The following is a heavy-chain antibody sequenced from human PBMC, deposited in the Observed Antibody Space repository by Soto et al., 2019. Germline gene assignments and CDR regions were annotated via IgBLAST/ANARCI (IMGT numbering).Heavy chain of an antibody. D-gene: IGHD4-4*01. V-gene: IGHV3-72*01. Sequence: GGSLRLSCAASGFTFSDHYMDWVLQAPGKGLEWVGRSRNKANSYATEYAASVKGRFTISRDDSKNSLYLQMNSLKTEDTAVYYCGRVVPGPQDYTFDYSGQGTLVTVSS. CDR3: GRVVPGPQDYTFDY. CDR2: SRNKANSYAT. CDR1: GFTFSDHY. J-gene: IGHJ4*02.